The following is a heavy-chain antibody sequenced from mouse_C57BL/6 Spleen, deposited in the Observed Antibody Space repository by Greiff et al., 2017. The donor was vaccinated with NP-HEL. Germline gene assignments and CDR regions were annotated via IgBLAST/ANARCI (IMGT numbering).Heavy chain of an antibody. Sequence: EVMLVESGGGLVKPGGSLKLSCAASGFTFSDYGMHWVRQAPEKGLEWVAYISSGSSTIYYAVTVKGRFTISRDNAKNTLFLQMTSLRSEDTAMYYCASPDGYDEGLWFAYWGQGTLVTVSA. CDR1: GFTFSDYG. D-gene: IGHD2-2*01. CDR3: ASPDGYDEGLWFAY. J-gene: IGHJ3*01. CDR2: ISSGSSTI. V-gene: IGHV5-17*01.